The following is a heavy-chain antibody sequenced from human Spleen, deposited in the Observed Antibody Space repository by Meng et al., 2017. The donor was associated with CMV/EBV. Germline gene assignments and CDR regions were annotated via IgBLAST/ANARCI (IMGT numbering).Heavy chain of an antibody. V-gene: IGHV6-1*01. D-gene: IGHD2-2*01. Sequence: SQTLSLTCAISGDSVSSNSADWNWIRQSPSRGLEWLGRTYYRSKWYNDYAGSVRSRITINTDTSKNQFSLQLNSVTPEDTAVYYCAGADIEVVPGAQGYNYYYGMDVWGQGTTVTVSS. CDR1: GDSVSSNSAD. J-gene: IGHJ6*02. CDR2: TYYRSKWYN. CDR3: AGADIEVVPGAQGYNYYYGMDV.